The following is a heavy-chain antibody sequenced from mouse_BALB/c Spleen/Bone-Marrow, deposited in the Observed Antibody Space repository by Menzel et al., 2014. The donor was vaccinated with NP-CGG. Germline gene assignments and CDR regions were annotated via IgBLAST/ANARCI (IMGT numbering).Heavy chain of an antibody. CDR1: GFNIKDYY. J-gene: IGHJ2*01. Sequence: VQLKESGAELVRSGASVKLSCTASGFNIKDYYMHWVKQRPEQGLEWIGWIDPENGDTEYAPKFQGKATMTADTSSNTAYLQLSSLTSEDTAVYYCNEGYGNYGYWGQGTPLTVSS. CDR2: IDPENGDT. D-gene: IGHD2-10*02. CDR3: NEGYGNYGY. V-gene: IGHV14-4*02.